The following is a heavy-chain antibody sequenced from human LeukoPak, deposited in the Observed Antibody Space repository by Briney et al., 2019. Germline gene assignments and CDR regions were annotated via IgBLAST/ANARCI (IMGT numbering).Heavy chain of an antibody. CDR1: RFTFSSYA. V-gene: IGHV3-23*01. Sequence: GGSLRLSCAASRFTFSSYAISWVRQAPGKGLEWVSTISSTDVATYYADSVKGRFTISRDNSKNTLYLQMNSLRAEDTAVYYCAKDMGYCSSTSCFAAYRGGDCYSGVFDYWGQGTLVTVSS. D-gene: IGHD2-2*01. CDR3: AKDMGYCSSTSCFAAYRGGDCYSGVFDY. CDR2: ISSTDVAT. J-gene: IGHJ4*02.